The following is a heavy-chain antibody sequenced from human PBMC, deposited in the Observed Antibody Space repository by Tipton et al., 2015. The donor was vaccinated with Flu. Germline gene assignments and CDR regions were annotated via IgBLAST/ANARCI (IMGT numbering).Heavy chain of an antibody. Sequence: SLRLSCAASGFTFSSYSMNWVRQAPGKGLEWVSSISSSSSYIYYADSVKGRFTISRDNAKNSLYLQMNSLRAEDTAVYYCARVVVVAATRGCYFDYWGQGTLVTVSS. CDR1: GFTFSSYS. D-gene: IGHD2-15*01. J-gene: IGHJ4*02. CDR3: ARVVVVAATRGCYFDY. V-gene: IGHV3-21*01. CDR2: ISSSSSYI.